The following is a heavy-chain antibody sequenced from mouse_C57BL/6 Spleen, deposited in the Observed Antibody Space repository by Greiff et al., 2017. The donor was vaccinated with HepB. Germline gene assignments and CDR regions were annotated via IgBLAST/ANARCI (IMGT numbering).Heavy chain of an antibody. D-gene: IGHD1-1*01. CDR1: GFTFSSYA. J-gene: IGHJ2*01. CDR3: TRGGYYYGSSLYYFDY. V-gene: IGHV5-9-1*02. CDR2: ISSGGDYI. Sequence: EVQGVESGEGLVKPGGSLKLSCAASGFTFSSYAMSWVRQTPEKRLEWVAYISSGGDYIYYADTVKGRFTISRDNARNTLYLQMSSLKSEDTAMYYCTRGGYYYGSSLYYFDYWGQGTTLTVSS.